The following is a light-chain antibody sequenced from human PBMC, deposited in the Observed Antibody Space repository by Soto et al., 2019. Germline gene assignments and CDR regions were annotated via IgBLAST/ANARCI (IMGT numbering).Light chain of an antibody. CDR1: SSDVGSYNR. V-gene: IGLV2-18*02. CDR3: SSYTRSSTYV. Sequence: QSVLTQPPSVSGSPGQSVTISCTGTSSDVGSYNRVSWYQQPPGTAPKLMIYEVSNRPSGVPNRFSGSKSGNTASLTISGLQAEDEADYXCSSYTRSSTYVFGTGTKVTVL. CDR2: EVS. J-gene: IGLJ1*01.